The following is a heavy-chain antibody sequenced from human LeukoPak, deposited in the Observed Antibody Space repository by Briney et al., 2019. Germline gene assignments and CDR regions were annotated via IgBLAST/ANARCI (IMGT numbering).Heavy chain of an antibody. J-gene: IGHJ4*02. Sequence: PGGSLRLSCAASGFTFSSYAMSWVRQAPGKGLERVSAISGSGGSTYYADSVKGRFTISRDNSKNTLYLQMNSLRAEDTAVYYCAKAYDFWSGFDYWGQGTLVTVSS. CDR1: GFTFSSYA. V-gene: IGHV3-23*01. D-gene: IGHD3-3*01. CDR3: AKAYDFWSGFDY. CDR2: ISGSGGST.